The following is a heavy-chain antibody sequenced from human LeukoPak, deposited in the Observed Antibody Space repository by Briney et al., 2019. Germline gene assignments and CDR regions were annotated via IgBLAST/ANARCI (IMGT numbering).Heavy chain of an antibody. CDR1: GGSFHDHL. CDR3: ARDVVVVPAAIHYGMDV. D-gene: IGHD2-2*01. CDR2: INHSGRT. V-gene: IGHV4-34*01. Sequence: PSETLFPTLAVHGGSFHDHLWGWVPPPPGEGLGWIGEINHSGRTYYNPSLKSRVTISVDTSKNQFSLNLSSVTAADTAVYYCARDVVVVPAAIHYGMDVWGQGTTVTVSS. J-gene: IGHJ6*02.